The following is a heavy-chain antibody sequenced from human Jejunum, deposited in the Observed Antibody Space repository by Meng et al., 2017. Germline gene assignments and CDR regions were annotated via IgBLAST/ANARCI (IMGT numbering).Heavy chain of an antibody. D-gene: IGHD1-1*01. J-gene: IGHJ4*02. CDR3: AKTHWLDY. V-gene: IGHV3-23*01. CDR2: ISPGGGTT. Sequence: GSGGGVVQTGGSQTLSCAATGFTLSSDAMSWVRQAPGKGLKCVSTISPGGGTTYYADSVKGRFTISRDNSMNTLSLQMNSLSADDTAVYYCAKTHWLDYWGQGTLVTVSS. CDR1: GFTLSSDA.